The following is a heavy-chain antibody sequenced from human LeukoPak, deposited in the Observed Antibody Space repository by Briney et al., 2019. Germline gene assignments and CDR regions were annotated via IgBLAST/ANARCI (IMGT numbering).Heavy chain of an antibody. V-gene: IGHV3-7*04. CDR1: GXTFSSYW. CDR3: ARHYYDNSKWFDY. J-gene: IGHJ4*02. D-gene: IGHD3-22*01. Sequence: GGSLRLSCAASGXTFSSYWMSWVRQAPGKGLEWVANIKEDGSEKYYVDSVKGRFTISRDNAEDSLFLQMYSLRAEDTAVYYCARHYYDNSKWFDYWGQGTLVTVSS. CDR2: IKEDGSEK.